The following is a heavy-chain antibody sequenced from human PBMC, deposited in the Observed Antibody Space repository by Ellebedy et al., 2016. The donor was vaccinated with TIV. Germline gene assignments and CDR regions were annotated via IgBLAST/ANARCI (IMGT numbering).Heavy chain of an antibody. D-gene: IGHD5-12*01. CDR3: AKDTPYSGYALGGFDY. J-gene: IGHJ4*02. V-gene: IGHV3-11*05. Sequence: GRFTIPRDNAKNSLYLQMNILRAVDTAVYYCAKDTPYSGYALGGFDYWGQGTLVTVSS.